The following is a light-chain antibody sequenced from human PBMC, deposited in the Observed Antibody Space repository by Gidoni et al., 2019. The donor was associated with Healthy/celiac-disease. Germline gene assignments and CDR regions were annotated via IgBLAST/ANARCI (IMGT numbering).Light chain of an antibody. V-gene: IGKV1-39*01. CDR3: QQSYSTPQT. J-gene: IGKJ1*01. CDR1: QSISSY. Sequence: DIQMTQSPSSLSASVGDRVTITCRASQSISSYLNWYQQKPGKAPKLLTYAASSLQSGVPSRFSCRGSGTDFTLTISSLQPEDFATYYCQQSYSTPQTFGQGTKVEIK. CDR2: AAS.